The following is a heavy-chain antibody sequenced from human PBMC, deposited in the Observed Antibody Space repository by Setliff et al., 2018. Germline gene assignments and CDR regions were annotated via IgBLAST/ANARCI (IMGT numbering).Heavy chain of an antibody. CDR1: GYTFTNYW. CDR2: IYPGDSDT. D-gene: IGHD2-15*01. CDR3: ARVVGADGMGTDY. V-gene: IGHV5-51*01. Sequence: GESLKISCQGSGYTFTNYWIGWVRQMPGKGLEWMGLIYPGDSDTRYSPSFRGQVTISADRSISTAYLQWRSLKAPDTATYYCARVVGADGMGTDYWGQGTVVTVSS. J-gene: IGHJ4*02.